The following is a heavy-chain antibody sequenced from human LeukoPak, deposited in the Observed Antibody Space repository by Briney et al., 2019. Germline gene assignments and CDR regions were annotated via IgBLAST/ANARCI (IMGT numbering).Heavy chain of an antibody. Sequence: PGGSLRLSCAASGFTFTSYSLNWVRQALGKGLEWVSYITSSGNHIYYADSVKGRFTISRDNAKNSLYLQMNSLRAEDTAVYYCARADYYRFDYWGQGTLVTVSS. CDR3: ARADYYRFDY. J-gene: IGHJ4*02. V-gene: IGHV3-21*05. CDR2: ITSSGNHI. D-gene: IGHD3-22*01. CDR1: GFTFTSYS.